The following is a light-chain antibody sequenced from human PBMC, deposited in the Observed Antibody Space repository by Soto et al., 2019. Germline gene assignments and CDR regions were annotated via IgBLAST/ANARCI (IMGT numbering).Light chain of an antibody. CDR1: QRISSN. CDR2: GAS. J-gene: IGKJ1*01. V-gene: IGKV3-15*01. Sequence: EVVMTQSPATLSVSPGERATLSCRASQRISSNLAWYQQRRGQAPRLLIYGASTRAPGIPARFSGSGSETEFTLTISSLQSEDFAVYYCQHYNNWPPWTFGQGTKGEIK. CDR3: QHYNNWPPWT.